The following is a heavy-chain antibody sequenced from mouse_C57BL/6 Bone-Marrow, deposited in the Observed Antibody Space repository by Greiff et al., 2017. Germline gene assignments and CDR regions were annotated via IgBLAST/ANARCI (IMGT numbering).Heavy chain of an antibody. D-gene: IGHD1-1*01. CDR1: GYSITSGYY. CDR3: ARGRGFTTVVEEFAY. V-gene: IGHV3-6*01. Sequence: DVQLQESGPGLVKPSQSLSLTCSVTGYSITSGYYWNWIRQFPGNKLEWMGYISYDGSNNYNPSLKNRISITRDTSKNQFFLKLNSVTTEDTATYYCARGRGFTTVVEEFAYWGQGTLVTVSA. J-gene: IGHJ3*01. CDR2: ISYDGSN.